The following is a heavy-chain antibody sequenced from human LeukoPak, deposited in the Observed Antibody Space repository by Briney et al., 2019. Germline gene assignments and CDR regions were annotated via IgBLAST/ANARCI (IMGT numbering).Heavy chain of an antibody. J-gene: IGHJ3*02. CDR3: ARDPQDAFDI. V-gene: IGHV4-59*01. CDR2: IYFTGYT. Sequence: SETLSFTCTVPGAAISSNCWSWIRKPPGKGLEWFGYIYFTGYTNYNPSLKSRVTISVHASKNQFSLNLGSVTAADTAVYYCARDPQDAFDIWGQETMVTVSS. CDR1: GAAISSNC.